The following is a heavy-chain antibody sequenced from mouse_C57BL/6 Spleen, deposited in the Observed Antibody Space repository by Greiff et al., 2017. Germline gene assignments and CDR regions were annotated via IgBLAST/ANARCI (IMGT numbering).Heavy chain of an antibody. D-gene: IGHD1-1*01. V-gene: IGHV5-9-1*02. CDR1: GFTFSSYA. CDR2: ISSGGDYI. Sequence: EVKVVESGEGLVKPGGSLKLSCAASGFTFSSYAMSWVRQTPEKRLEWVAYISSGGDYIYYADTVKGRFTISRDNARNTLYLQMSSLKSEDTAMYYCTRGGYYGSYYFDYWGQGTTLTVSS. J-gene: IGHJ2*01. CDR3: TRGGYYGSYYFDY.